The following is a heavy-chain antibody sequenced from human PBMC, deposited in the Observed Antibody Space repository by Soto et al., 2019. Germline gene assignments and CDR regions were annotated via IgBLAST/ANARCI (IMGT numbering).Heavy chain of an antibody. CDR2: IIPIFGTA. Sequence: SVKVSCKASGGTFSSYAISWVRQAPGQGLEWMGGIIPIFGTANYAQKFQGRVTITADESTSAAYMELSSLRSEDTAVYYCARAVAVAGTGPYYYYGMDVWGQGTTVTVSS. CDR1: GGTFSSYA. CDR3: ARAVAVAGTGPYYYYGMDV. V-gene: IGHV1-69*13. J-gene: IGHJ6*02. D-gene: IGHD6-19*01.